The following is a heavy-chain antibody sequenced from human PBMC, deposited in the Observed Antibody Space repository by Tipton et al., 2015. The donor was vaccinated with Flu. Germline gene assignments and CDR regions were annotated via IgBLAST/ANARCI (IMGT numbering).Heavy chain of an antibody. D-gene: IGHD3-22*01. Sequence: TLSFTCAVSGYSISSGYYWGWIRQPPGKGLEWIGSIYHSGSTYYNPSLKSRVTISVDTSKNQFSLKLSSVTAADTAVYYCARGRGYYYDFDYWGQGTLVTVSS. J-gene: IGHJ4*02. CDR2: IYHSGST. CDR1: GYSISSGYY. V-gene: IGHV4-38-2*01. CDR3: ARGRGYYYDFDY.